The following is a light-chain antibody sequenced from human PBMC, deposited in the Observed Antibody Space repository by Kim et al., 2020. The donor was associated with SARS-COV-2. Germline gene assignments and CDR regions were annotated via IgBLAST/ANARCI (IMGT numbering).Light chain of an antibody. V-gene: IGLV3-19*01. CDR3: NSRDSNDNVV. CDR2: GKN. CDR1: SLRSYY. J-gene: IGLJ2*01. Sequence: VALGQTGRITCQGDSLRSYYATWYQQKPGQAPILVIYGKNNRPSGIPDRFSGSSSGNTASLTITGAQAEDEADYYCNSRDSNDNVVFGGGTQLTVL.